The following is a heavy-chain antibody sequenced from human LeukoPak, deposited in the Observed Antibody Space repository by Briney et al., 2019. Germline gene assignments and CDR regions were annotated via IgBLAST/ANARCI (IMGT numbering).Heavy chain of an antibody. CDR3: ARSLVGIAAAGIDY. CDR2: ISYDGSNK. D-gene: IGHD6-13*01. J-gene: IGHJ4*02. CDR1: GFTFSSYA. V-gene: IGHV3-30*04. Sequence: PGGSLRLYCAASGFTFSSYAMHWVRQAPGKGLEWVAVISYDGSNKYYAESVKGRFTISRDNSKNTLDLKINSLRAEDTAVYYCARSLVGIAAAGIDYWGQGTLVTVSS.